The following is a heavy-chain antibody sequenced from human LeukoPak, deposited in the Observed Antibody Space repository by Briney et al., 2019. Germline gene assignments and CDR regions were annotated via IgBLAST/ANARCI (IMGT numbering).Heavy chain of an antibody. J-gene: IGHJ4*02. V-gene: IGHV1-2*02. CDR3: ARSASKMTTVTTSFDY. D-gene: IGHD4-17*01. CDR1: GHTLTGYY. CDR2: MNPSSGGT. Sequence: GPVKVSCKASGHTLTGYYIHWVRQTPGQGLEWMGWMNPSSGGTNFSQKFQGRVTMTRDPSISTAYMELSRLRSDDTAVYYCARSASKMTTVTTSFDYWGQGTLVTVSS.